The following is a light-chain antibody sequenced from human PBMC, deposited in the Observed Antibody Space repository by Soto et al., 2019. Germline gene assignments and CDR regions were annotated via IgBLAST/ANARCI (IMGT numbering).Light chain of an antibody. CDR2: GVS. J-gene: IGKJ5*01. CDR3: QQYNKWPAEIT. V-gene: IGKV3D-15*01. Sequence: EIVLTQSPDTLSLSPGESATLSCRASQSVRTKLAWYQQKPGQAPRLLIYGVSSRATGIPARFSGSGSGTEFTLTISSLQSEDSGVYYCQQYNKWPAEITFGQGTRLEIK. CDR1: QSVRTK.